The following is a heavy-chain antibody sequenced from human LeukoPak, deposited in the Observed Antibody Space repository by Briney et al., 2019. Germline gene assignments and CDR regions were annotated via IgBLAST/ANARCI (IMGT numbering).Heavy chain of an antibody. Sequence: PSETLSLTCTVSGGSISSGGYYWSWIRQHPGKGLEWIGYIYYSGSTYYNPSLKSRVTISVDTSKNLFSLKLSSVTAADTAVYYCARTNRGYYFDYWGQGTLVTVSS. CDR2: IYYSGST. V-gene: IGHV4-31*03. CDR1: GGSISSGGYY. D-gene: IGHD3-10*01. CDR3: ARTNRGYYFDY. J-gene: IGHJ4*02.